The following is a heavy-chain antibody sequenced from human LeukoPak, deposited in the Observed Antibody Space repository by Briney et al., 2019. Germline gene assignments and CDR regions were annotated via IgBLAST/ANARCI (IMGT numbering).Heavy chain of an antibody. Sequence: GGSLRLSCAASGFTVSSNYMSWVRQAPGKGLEWVSVIYSGGSAYFADSVKGRFTISRDNSKNTLYLLMNSLRAEDTAVYYCARDRRDSGTYYADYWGQGTLVTVSS. J-gene: IGHJ4*02. CDR1: GFTVSSNY. CDR2: IYSGGSA. CDR3: ARDRRDSGTYYADY. D-gene: IGHD1-26*01. V-gene: IGHV3-53*01.